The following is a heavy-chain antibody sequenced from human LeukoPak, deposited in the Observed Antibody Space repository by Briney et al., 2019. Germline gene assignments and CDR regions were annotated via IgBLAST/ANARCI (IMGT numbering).Heavy chain of an antibody. D-gene: IGHD3-10*01. J-gene: IGHJ5*02. CDR3: ARAISAGWFGELSRINWFDP. V-gene: IGHV3-21*01. Sequence: GSLRLSCAASGFTFSSYSMNWVRQAPGKGLEWVSSISSSSSYIYYADSVKGRFTISRDNAKNSLYLQMNSLRAEDTAVYYCARAISAGWFGELSRINWFDPWGQGTLVTVSS. CDR2: ISSSSSYI. CDR1: GFTFSSYS.